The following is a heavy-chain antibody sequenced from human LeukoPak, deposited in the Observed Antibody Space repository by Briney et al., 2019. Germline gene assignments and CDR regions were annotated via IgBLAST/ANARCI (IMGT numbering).Heavy chain of an antibody. CDR2: ISWNSGSI. Sequence: GGSLRLSCAASGFTFDDYAMHWVRQAPGKGLEWVSGISWNSGSIGYADSVKGRFTISRDNAKNSLYLQMNSLRAEDTALYYCARWWENSSGWYARLNFDYWGQGTLVTVSS. J-gene: IGHJ4*02. CDR3: ARWWENSSGWYARLNFDY. D-gene: IGHD6-19*01. V-gene: IGHV3-9*01. CDR1: GFTFDDYA.